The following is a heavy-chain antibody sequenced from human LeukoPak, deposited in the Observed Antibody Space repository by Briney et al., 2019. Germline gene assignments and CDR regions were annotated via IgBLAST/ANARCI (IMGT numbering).Heavy chain of an antibody. CDR3: ARNDYFGINNGMDV. CDR1: GGSFGDFY. Sequence: PSETLSLTCAVSGGSFGDFYWSWIRQPPGKGLEWIGEINHSGYTNYYPSLKSRVTISVDTSKNQFSLRLSSVTAADTAVYYCARNDYFGINNGMDVWGQGTTVTVS. J-gene: IGHJ6*02. D-gene: IGHD2/OR15-2a*01. CDR2: INHSGYT. V-gene: IGHV4-34*01.